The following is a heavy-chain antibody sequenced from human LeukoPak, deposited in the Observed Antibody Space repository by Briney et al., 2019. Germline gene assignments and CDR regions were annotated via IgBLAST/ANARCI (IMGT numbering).Heavy chain of an antibody. CDR1: GYTFTSYG. CDR2: ISAYNGNT. J-gene: IGHJ5*02. Sequence: ASVKASCKASGYTFTSYGISWVRQAPGQGLEWMGWISAYNGNTNYAQKLQGRVTMTTDTSTSTAYMELRSLRSDDTAVYYCARDGWEFLRPPTYNWFDPWGQGTLVTVSS. V-gene: IGHV1-18*01. D-gene: IGHD1-26*01. CDR3: ARDGWEFLRPPTYNWFDP.